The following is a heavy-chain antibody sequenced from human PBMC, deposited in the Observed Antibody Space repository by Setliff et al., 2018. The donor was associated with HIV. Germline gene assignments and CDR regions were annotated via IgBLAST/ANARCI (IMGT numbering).Heavy chain of an antibody. CDR2: ISGGGGST. V-gene: IGHV3-23*01. CDR3: AKDGISGGAYPPYYFDY. CDR1: GFTFNTYA. Sequence: GGSLRLSCAASGFTFNTYAMSWVRQAPGKGLEWVSVISGGGGSTFYADSVKGRFTISRDNSKNTLYLLMNGLRVEDTAVYYCAKDGISGGAYPPYYFDYWGHGTLVTVSS. J-gene: IGHJ4*01. D-gene: IGHD2-15*01.